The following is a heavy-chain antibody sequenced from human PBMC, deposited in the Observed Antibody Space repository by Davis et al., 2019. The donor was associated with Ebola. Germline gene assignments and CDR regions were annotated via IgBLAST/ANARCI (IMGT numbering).Heavy chain of an antibody. CDR2: IYGGNTSGRT. V-gene: IGHV3-66*01. J-gene: IGHJ4*02. D-gene: IGHD1-14*01. CDR3: ARGYQALDY. Sequence: GGSLRLSCAASGLTVSSNYMNWVRQRPGKGPEWLAVIYGGNTSGRTYYADSVKGRLTISRDNSKNTLYLQMSSLRVEDTAVYYCARGYQALDYWGQGTLVTVSS. CDR1: GLTVSSNY.